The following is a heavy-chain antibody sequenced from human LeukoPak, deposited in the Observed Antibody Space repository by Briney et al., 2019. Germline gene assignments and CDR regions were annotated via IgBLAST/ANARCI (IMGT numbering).Heavy chain of an antibody. CDR2: IYPGDSDT. D-gene: IGHD5-12*01. Sequence: GESLKISCKGSGYSFTSYWIAWVRQMPGKGLEWMGIIYPGDSDTRYSPSFQGQVTISADKSISTTYMQWSSLKASDTAMYYCARRRGYSGYDYDYWGQGTLVTVSS. CDR1: GYSFTSYW. CDR3: ARRRGYSGYDYDY. J-gene: IGHJ4*02. V-gene: IGHV5-51*01.